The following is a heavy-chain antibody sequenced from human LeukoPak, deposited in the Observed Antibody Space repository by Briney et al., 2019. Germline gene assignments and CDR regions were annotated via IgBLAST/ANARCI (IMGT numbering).Heavy chain of an antibody. Sequence: GGSLRLSCVASGFTVSSNYMSWVRQAPGKGLEWVSVIYSGGSTYYADSVKGRFTISRDNSKNTLYLQMNSLRAEDTAVYYCARSLGDLALGYWGQGTLVTVSS. CDR3: ARSLGDLALGY. V-gene: IGHV3-66*02. D-gene: IGHD4-17*01. J-gene: IGHJ4*02. CDR1: GFTVSSNY. CDR2: IYSGGST.